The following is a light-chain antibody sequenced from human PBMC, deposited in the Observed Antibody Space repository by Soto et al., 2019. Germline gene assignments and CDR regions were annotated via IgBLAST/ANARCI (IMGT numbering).Light chain of an antibody. CDR1: SSDVGSDYL. CDR3: SSYTSSSTVV. CDR2: DVS. Sequence: QSALTQPASVSGSPGQSITISCTGTSSDVGSDYLVSWYQQHPGTAPKLMIYDVSIRPSGVSDRFSGSKSGNTASLTISGLQAEDEADYYCSSYTSSSTVVFGGGTKLTVL. V-gene: IGLV2-14*02. J-gene: IGLJ3*02.